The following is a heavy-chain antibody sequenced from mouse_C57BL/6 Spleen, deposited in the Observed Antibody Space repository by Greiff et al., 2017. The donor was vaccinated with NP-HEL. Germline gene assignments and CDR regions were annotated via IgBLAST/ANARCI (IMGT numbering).Heavy chain of an antibody. V-gene: IGHV1-54*01. Sequence: VQLQQSGAELVRPGTSVKVSCKASGYAFTNYLIEWVKQRPGQGLEWIGVINPGSGGTNYNEKFKGKATLTADKSSSTAYMQLSSLTSEDSAVYFCARGGYYYGSPSYYFDYWGQGTTLTVSS. CDR3: ARGGYYYGSPSYYFDY. J-gene: IGHJ2*01. D-gene: IGHD1-1*01. CDR2: INPGSGGT. CDR1: GYAFTNYL.